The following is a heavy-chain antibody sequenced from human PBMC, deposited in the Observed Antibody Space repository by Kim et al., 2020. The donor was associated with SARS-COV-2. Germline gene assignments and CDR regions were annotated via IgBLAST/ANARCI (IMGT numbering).Heavy chain of an antibody. CDR2: INHSGST. CDR1: GGSFSGYY. Sequence: SETLSLTCAVYGGSFSGYYWSWIRQPPGKGLEWIGEINHSGSTNYNPSLKSRVTISVDTSTNQSSLKLSSVTAADTAVHYCARVQLWLRGAFDTCRHAT. D-gene: IGHD5-18*01. CDR3: ARVQLWLRGAFDT. V-gene: IGHV4-34*01. J-gene: IGHJ3*02.